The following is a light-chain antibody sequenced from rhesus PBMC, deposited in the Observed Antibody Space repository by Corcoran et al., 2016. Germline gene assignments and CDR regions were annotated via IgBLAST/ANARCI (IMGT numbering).Light chain of an antibody. CDR2: DDN. V-gene: IGLV1-64*01. J-gene: IGLJ1*01. Sequence: QSVLTQPPSVSGAPGQKVTLSCTGSTSNIADYDVHWYQQFPGTAPKLLIYDDNKRPSGVSDLFSASKSGPSASLAITGLQTEDEAEYYCQSHDSSLNAHIFGAGTRLTVL. CDR3: QSHDSSLNAHI. CDR1: TSNIADYD.